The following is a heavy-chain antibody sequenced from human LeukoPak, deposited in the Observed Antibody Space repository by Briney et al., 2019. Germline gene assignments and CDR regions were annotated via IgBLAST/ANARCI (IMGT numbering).Heavy chain of an antibody. D-gene: IGHD2-2*02. CDR2: IIPIFGTA. CDR3: ARGGGYCSSTSCYTGDY. CDR1: GYTFTSYG. Sequence: GASVKVSCKASGYTFTSYGISWVRQAPGQGLEWMGGIIPIFGTANYAQKFQGRVTITTDESTSTAYMELSSLRSEDTAVYYCARGGGYCSSTSCYTGDYWGQGTLVTVSS. J-gene: IGHJ4*02. V-gene: IGHV1-69*05.